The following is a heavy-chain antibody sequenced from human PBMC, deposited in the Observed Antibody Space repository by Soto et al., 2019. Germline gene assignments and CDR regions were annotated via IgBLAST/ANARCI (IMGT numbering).Heavy chain of an antibody. J-gene: IGHJ6*02. CDR2: MNPNSDNT. CDR1: GYTFTSYD. D-gene: IGHD2-2*01. CDR3: ARQIVVVPADLDADYYYGMYV. Sequence: QVQLVQSGAEVKKPGASVKVSCKASGYTFTSYDINWVRQATGQGLEWMGWMNPNSDNTGYAQKLQGSVTMPSNTPISTAYMELSSRRSEYTAVYYCARQIVVVPADLDADYYYGMYVWGQGTTVTVSS. V-gene: IGHV1-8*01.